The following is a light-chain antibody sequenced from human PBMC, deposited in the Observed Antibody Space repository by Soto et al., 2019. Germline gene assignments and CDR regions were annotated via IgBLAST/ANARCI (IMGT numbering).Light chain of an antibody. J-gene: IGLJ1*01. V-gene: IGLV2-23*01. CDR3: CSYAGGRTYV. Sequence: QSVLTQPASVSGSPGQSIIISCSGSSNDVGGYNLVSWYQHHPDKAPKVIIYEGTKRPSGLSTRFSGSKSGNTAPLTISGLQAEDEADYYCCSYAGGRTYVFGSGTKVTVL. CDR1: SNDVGGYNL. CDR2: EGT.